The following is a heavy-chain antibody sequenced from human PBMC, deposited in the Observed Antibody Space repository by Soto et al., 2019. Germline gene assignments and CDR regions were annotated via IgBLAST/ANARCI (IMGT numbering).Heavy chain of an antibody. D-gene: IGHD3-22*01. CDR2: IHFRSTT. J-gene: IGHJ4*02. V-gene: IGHV4-59*01. CDR3: ARMNYYDTSGYPFDY. CDR1: GASLSSYY. Sequence: SETLSLTCSVSGASLSSYYWGWIRQPPGKGLEWIGYIHFRSTTNHNPHRKSRVTMSADTSKNQFSLKLNSVTAADTAVYYCARMNYYDTSGYPFDYWGQGMMVTVSS.